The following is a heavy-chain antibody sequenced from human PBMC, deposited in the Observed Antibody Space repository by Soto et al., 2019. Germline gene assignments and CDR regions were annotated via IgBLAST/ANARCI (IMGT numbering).Heavy chain of an antibody. Sequence: QVQLVQSGAEVKKPGASVKVSCKASGYTFTSXXXXXXXXXXXXXXEWMGWISAYNGNTNYAQKLQGRVTMTTDTXXXXXXXXXXXXXXXXXXXXXXXXXXXXXXXXXGYWGQGTLVTVSS. CDR1: GYTFTSXX. CDR3: XXXXXXXXXXXGY. CDR2: ISAYNGNT. V-gene: IGHV1-18*01. J-gene: IGHJ4*02.